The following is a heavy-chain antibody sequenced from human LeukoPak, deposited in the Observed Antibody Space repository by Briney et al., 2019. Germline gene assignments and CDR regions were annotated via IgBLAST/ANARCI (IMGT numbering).Heavy chain of an antibody. CDR1: GFTFSGST. D-gene: IGHD2-15*01. J-gene: IGHJ4*02. V-gene: IGHV3-73*01. CDR2: IRSKTSSYAT. CDR3: TVNYCSGGSCYML. Sequence: GGSLRLSCAASGFTFSGSTMHWVRQASGKGLEWVGRIRSKTSSYATAYTASVKGRFTISRDDSKNTAYLQMNSLKTENTAVYYCTVNYCSGGSCYMLWGQGTLVTVSS.